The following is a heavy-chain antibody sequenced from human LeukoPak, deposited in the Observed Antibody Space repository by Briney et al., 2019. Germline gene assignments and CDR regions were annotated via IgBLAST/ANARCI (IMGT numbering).Heavy chain of an antibody. CDR2: ISAYNGNT. Sequence: ASVKVSCKASGYTFTSYGISWVRQAPGQGLEWMGWISAYNGNTNYAQKLQGRVTMTTDTSTSTAYMELRSLRSDDTAVYYCARDLFEMYYYDSSGYYSHDYWGQGTLVTVSS. D-gene: IGHD3-22*01. J-gene: IGHJ4*02. V-gene: IGHV1-18*01. CDR3: ARDLFEMYYYDSSGYYSHDY. CDR1: GYTFTSYG.